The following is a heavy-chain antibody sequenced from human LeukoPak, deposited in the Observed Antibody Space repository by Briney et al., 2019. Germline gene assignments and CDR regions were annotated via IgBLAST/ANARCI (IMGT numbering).Heavy chain of an antibody. D-gene: IGHD1-26*01. J-gene: IGHJ4*02. CDR3: ARDRSFSGSHYFDY. CDR1: GGSISSYY. Sequence: PSETLSLTCTVSGGSISSYYWSWIRQPAGKGLEWIGRIYTSGSTNYNPSLKSRVTMSVDTSKNQFSLKLSSVTAADTAVYYCARDRSFSGSHYFDYWGQGTLVTVSS. CDR2: IYTSGST. V-gene: IGHV4-4*07.